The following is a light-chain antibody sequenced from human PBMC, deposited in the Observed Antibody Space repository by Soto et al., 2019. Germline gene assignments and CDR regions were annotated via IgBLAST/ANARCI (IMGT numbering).Light chain of an antibody. CDR1: QSVSSSY. CDR3: QQYGSSPIT. J-gene: IGKJ5*01. Sequence: EIVLTQSPATLSLSEGSSPPLSCTASQSVSSSYLAWYQQKPGQAPRLLIYGASSRATGIPARCSGSGSGTDFTLTISRLEPEDFAVYYGQQYGSSPITGGQGTRLEIK. V-gene: IGKV3-20*01. CDR2: GAS.